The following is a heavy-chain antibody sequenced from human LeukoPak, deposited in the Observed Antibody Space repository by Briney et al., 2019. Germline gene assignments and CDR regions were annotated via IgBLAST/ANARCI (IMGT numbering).Heavy chain of an antibody. CDR1: GVSISSYY. Sequence: SETLSLTCTVSGVSISSYYWSWLRQPPGKGLEWIGYIYNTGSTNYNPSLKSRVTISIDTSKNQFSLKLSSVTAADTAVYYCARERLVTFDYWGQGTLVTVSS. V-gene: IGHV4-59*01. J-gene: IGHJ4*02. CDR2: IYNTGST. D-gene: IGHD2-21*02. CDR3: ARERLVTFDY.